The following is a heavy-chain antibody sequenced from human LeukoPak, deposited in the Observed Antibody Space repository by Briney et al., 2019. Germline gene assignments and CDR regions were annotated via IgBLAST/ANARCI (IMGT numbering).Heavy chain of an antibody. CDR3: ARDLMVATRHNWFDP. V-gene: IGHV1-69*04. J-gene: IGHJ5*02. D-gene: IGHD5-12*01. CDR1: GGTFSSYT. Sequence: SVKVSCKASGGTFSSYTTSWVRQAPGQGLEWMGRIIPILGIANYAQKFQGRVTITADKSTSTAYMELSSLRSEDTAVYYCARDLMVATRHNWFDPWGQGTLVTVSS. CDR2: IIPILGIA.